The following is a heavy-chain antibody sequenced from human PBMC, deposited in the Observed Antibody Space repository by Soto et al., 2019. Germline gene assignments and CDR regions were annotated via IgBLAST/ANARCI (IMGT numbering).Heavy chain of an antibody. CDR3: AREVARPLFYYYYYMDV. J-gene: IGHJ6*03. Sequence: GGSLRLSCAASGFTFSSYSMNWVRQAPGKGLEWVSYISSSSSTIYYADSVKGRFTISRDNAKNSLYLQMNSLRAEDTAVYYCAREVARPLFYYYYYMDVWGKGTTVTVSS. D-gene: IGHD2-15*01. V-gene: IGHV3-48*01. CDR1: GFTFSSYS. CDR2: ISSSSSTI.